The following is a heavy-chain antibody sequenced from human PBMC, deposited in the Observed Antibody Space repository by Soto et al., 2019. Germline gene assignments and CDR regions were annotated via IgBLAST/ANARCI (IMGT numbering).Heavy chain of an antibody. Sequence: EVQLVESGGGLVQPGGSQRLSCAASGFTFSSYSMNWVRQAPGKGLEWVSYISSSSSTIYYADSVKGRFTISSDNAKNSLYLQMNSLRDEDTAVYYCASEYDYGDLNYYYYGMDVWGQGTTVTVSS. D-gene: IGHD4-17*01. CDR1: GFTFSSYS. J-gene: IGHJ6*02. CDR3: ASEYDYGDLNYYYYGMDV. V-gene: IGHV3-48*02. CDR2: ISSSSSTI.